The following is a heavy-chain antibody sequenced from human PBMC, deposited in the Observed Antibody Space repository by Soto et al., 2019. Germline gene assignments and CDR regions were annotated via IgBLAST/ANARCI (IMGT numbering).Heavy chain of an antibody. V-gene: IGHV3-23*01. CDR1: GFTFSSYA. D-gene: IGHD6-6*01. J-gene: IGHJ6*02. Sequence: GSLRLSCAASGFTFSSYAMSWVRQAPGKGLEWVSAISGSGGSTYYADSVKGRFTISRDNSKNTLYLQMNSLRAEDTAVYYCAKVGDEYSPLLLYYGMDVWGQGTTVTVSS. CDR3: AKVGDEYSPLLLYYGMDV. CDR2: ISGSGGST.